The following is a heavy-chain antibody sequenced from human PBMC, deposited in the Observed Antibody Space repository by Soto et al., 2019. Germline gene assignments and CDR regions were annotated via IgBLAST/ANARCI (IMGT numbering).Heavy chain of an antibody. CDR3: ARPRGTTPAVWYFEL. CDR2: VYHSGKT. D-gene: IGHD1-26*01. Sequence: QVQLQESGPGLVKPSETLSLTCTVSGGSISSHYWSWIRQPPGKGLEWIGYVYHSGKTDSNPSLKSRVTISMDTSKNQISLSLSSVPAADTAVYYCARPRGTTPAVWYFELWGRGTLVTVSS. J-gene: IGHJ2*01. CDR1: GGSISSHY. V-gene: IGHV4-59*08.